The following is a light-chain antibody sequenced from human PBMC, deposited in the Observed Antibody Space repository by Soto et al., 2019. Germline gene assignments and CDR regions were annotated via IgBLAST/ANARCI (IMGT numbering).Light chain of an antibody. Sequence: QSALTQPASVSGSPGQSNTISCTGTSSDVGGYNYVSWYQQHPGKVPKLMIYEVSNRPSGVVNRFSGSKSGNTASLTISGLQAEDEADYYCSSFTSSSTQVFGTGTKVTVL. V-gene: IGLV2-14*01. CDR1: SSDVGGYNY. CDR2: EVS. CDR3: SSFTSSSTQV. J-gene: IGLJ1*01.